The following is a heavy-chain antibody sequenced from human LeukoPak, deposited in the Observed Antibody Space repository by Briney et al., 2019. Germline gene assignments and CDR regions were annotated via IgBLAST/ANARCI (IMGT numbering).Heavy chain of an antibody. CDR3: ARDYGCSSTSCYSHDAFDI. V-gene: IGHV3-13*01. Sequence: GGSLRLSCAASGFTFSRYDMHWVRQVTGKGLEWVSVIGTAGDTYYPGSVKGRFTISRDNAKNSLYLQMNSLRAEDTAVYYCARDYGCSSTSCYSHDAFDIWGQGTMVTVSS. D-gene: IGHD2-2*01. CDR2: IGTAGDT. J-gene: IGHJ3*02. CDR1: GFTFSRYD.